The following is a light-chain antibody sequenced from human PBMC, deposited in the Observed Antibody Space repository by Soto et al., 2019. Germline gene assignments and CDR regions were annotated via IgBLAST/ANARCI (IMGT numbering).Light chain of an antibody. CDR1: SSNIGSNF. Sequence: QSVLTQPPSASGTPGQRVTISCSGSSSNIGSNFVYWYQQFPGTAPKLLIDRNNQRPSGVPDRFSGSKSGTSASLAISGLPSEDEADYYCAAWDDRLSGWVFGGGTKLTVL. CDR3: AAWDDRLSGWV. J-gene: IGLJ3*02. CDR2: RNN. V-gene: IGLV1-47*01.